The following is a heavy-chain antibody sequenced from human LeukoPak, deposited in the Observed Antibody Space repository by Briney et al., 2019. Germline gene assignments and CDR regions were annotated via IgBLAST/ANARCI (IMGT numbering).Heavy chain of an antibody. CDR2: IYYSGST. CDR1: GGYISSYY. D-gene: IGHD6-19*01. Sequence: SETLSLTCTVSGGYISSYYWSWIRQPPGKGLEWIEYIYYSGSTNYNPSLKSRVTISVDTSKNQFSLKLSSVTAADTAVYYCARPINSSGWYGFGYWGQGTLVTVSS. CDR3: ARPINSSGWYGFGY. J-gene: IGHJ4*02. V-gene: IGHV4-59*08.